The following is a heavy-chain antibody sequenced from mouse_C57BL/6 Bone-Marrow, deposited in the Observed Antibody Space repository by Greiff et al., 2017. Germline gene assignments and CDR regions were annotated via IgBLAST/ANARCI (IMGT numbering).Heavy chain of an antibody. V-gene: IGHV5-6*01. D-gene: IGHD3-2*02. CDR3: ARQLRAY. CDR1: GFTFSSYG. Sequence: EVKLQESGGDLVKPGGSLKLSCAASGFTFSSYGMSWVRQTPDKRLEWVATISSGGSYTYYPDSVKGRFTISRDKSKNTLCLQMSSLKSEDTAMYYCARQLRAYWGRGTLVTVSA. CDR2: ISSGGSYT. J-gene: IGHJ3*01.